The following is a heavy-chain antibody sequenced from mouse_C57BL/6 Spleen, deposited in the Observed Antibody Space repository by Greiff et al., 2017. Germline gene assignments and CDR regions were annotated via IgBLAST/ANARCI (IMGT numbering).Heavy chain of an antibody. CDR1: GYTFTNYW. Sequence: VQLQQSGAELVRPGTSVKMSCKASGYTFTNYWIGWAKQRPGHGLAWIGDIYPGGGYTNYNEKFKGKATLTADKSSSTAYMQFSSLTSEDSAIYYWARGTDGSSYVGYFDVWGTGTTVTVSS. CDR2: IYPGGGYT. J-gene: IGHJ1*03. CDR3: ARGTDGSSYVGYFDV. V-gene: IGHV1-63*01. D-gene: IGHD1-1*01.